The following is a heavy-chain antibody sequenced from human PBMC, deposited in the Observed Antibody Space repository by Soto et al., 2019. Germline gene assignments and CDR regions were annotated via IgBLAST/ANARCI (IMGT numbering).Heavy chain of an antibody. CDR2: ISYDGSNK. CDR3: ARDSVGATHGFDY. J-gene: IGHJ4*02. CDR1: GFTFSSYA. D-gene: IGHD1-26*01. V-gene: IGHV3-30-3*01. Sequence: GGSLRLSCAASGFTFSSYAMHWVRQAPGKGLEWVAVISYDGSNKYYADSVKGRFTISRDNSKNTLYLQMNSLRAEDTAVYYCARDSVGATHGFDYWGQGSLVTGSS.